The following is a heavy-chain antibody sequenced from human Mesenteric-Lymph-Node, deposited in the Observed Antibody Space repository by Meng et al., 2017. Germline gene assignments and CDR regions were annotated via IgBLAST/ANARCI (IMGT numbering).Heavy chain of an antibody. J-gene: IGHJ5*02. V-gene: IGHV4-39*07. CDR1: GGSISSSSYY. CDR3: ARVLVAAAGTWFRFDP. D-gene: IGHD6-13*01. Sequence: SETLSLTCTVSGGSISSSSYYWGWIRQPPGKGLEWIGSIYYSGSTYYSPSLKSRVTISVDTSKNQFSLKLSSVTAADTAVYYCARVLVAAAGTWFRFDPWGQGTLVTVSS. CDR2: IYYSGST.